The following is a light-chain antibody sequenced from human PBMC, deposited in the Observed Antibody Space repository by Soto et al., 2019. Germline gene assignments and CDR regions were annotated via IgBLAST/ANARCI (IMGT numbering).Light chain of an antibody. CDR2: AAS. J-gene: IGKJ1*01. V-gene: IGKV1-39*01. CDR1: QPISDY. Sequence: DIQMTQSPSSLSASVGDRVTITCRTSQPISDYLNWYQQKPGKAPELLIYAASTLQSGVPSRFSGSGSGTDFTLTISCLQSEDFATYYCQQYYSFPPTFGQGTKVDIK. CDR3: QQYYSFPPT.